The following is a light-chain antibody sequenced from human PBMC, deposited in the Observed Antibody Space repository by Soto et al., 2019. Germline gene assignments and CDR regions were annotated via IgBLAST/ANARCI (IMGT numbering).Light chain of an antibody. CDR3: AAWDDSLNGWV. J-gene: IGLJ3*02. V-gene: IGLV1-44*01. CDR1: SSNIGSNT. Sequence: QPVLTQPPSASGTPGQRVTISCSGSSSNIGSNTVNWFQQLPGTAPKLLIYPNNQRPSGVPDRFSGAKSGTSASLAISGLQSEDEADYYCAAWDDSLNGWVFGGGTKVTVL. CDR2: PNN.